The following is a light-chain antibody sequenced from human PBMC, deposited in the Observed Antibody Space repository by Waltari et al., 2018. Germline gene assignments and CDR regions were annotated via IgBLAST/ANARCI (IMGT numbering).Light chain of an antibody. V-gene: IGKV4-1*01. J-gene: IGKJ1*01. CDR3: QQYFDIPRT. CDR2: WAS. Sequence: DIVMTQSPDSLAVSLGERATLHCKHSQCLLYSHNNKNYLGWFQQRPGQPPQLLIYWASTRESGVPDRFSGSGSGTDFTLTITSLQAEDLAVYYCQQYFDIPRTFGQGTKVEIK. CDR1: QCLLYSHNNKNY.